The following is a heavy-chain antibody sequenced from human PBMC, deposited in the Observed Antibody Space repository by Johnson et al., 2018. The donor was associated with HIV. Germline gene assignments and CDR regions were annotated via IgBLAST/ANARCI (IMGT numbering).Heavy chain of an antibody. CDR2: MSYDGSSQ. D-gene: IGHD3-3*01. J-gene: IGHJ3*02. CDR3: ARDQAICGVVLASDAFDI. Sequence: QMQLVESGGGVVQPGRSLRLSCAASGFTFSSYAMHWVRQAPGQGLAWVAVMSYDGSSQYSADSVKGRFTIFRDNSRNTLYLQMNSLRAEDTAVYYCARDQAICGVVLASDAFDIWGQGTMVTVSS. CDR1: GFTFSSYA. V-gene: IGHV3-30*04.